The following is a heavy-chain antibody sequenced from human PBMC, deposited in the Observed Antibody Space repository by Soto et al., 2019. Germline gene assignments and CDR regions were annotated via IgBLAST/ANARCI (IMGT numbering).Heavy chain of an antibody. CDR1: GFLFSDHY. V-gene: IGHV3-11*01. J-gene: IGHJ5*02. D-gene: IGHD3-9*01. CDR3: ARDPTLRGYFDFDP. CDR2: ISSTTI. Sequence: PGGSLRLSCAASGFLFSDHYMSWIRQAPGKRPEWISYISSTTIYYADSVRGRFTVSRDNAKNSLHLQMNSLRAEDTAVYCCARDPTLRGYFDFDPWGQGTLVTVSS.